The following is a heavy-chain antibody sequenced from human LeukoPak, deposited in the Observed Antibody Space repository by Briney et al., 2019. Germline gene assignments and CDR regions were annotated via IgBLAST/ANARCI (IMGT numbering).Heavy chain of an antibody. J-gene: IGHJ4*02. CDR3: ARYYYDSSGYGN. Sequence: PSETLSLTCTVSGGSIRSSYYYWGWIRQPPGKGLEWIGSIYDSGSTYYNPSLKSRVTISVDTSKNQFSLKLSSVTAADTAVYYCARYYYDSSGYGNWGQGTLVTVSS. CDR1: GGSIRSSYYY. V-gene: IGHV4-39*07. CDR2: IYDSGST. D-gene: IGHD3-22*01.